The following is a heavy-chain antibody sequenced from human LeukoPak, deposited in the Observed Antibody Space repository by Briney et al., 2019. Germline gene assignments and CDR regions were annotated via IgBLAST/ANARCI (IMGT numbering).Heavy chain of an antibody. Sequence: GGSLRLSCAASGFTFSSYGMHWVRQAPGKGLERVAFIRYDGSNKYYADSVKGRFTISRDNSNNTLLLQMNSLRAEDTAVYYCARDAPRGYNYDLFDYWGQGTLVTVSS. D-gene: IGHD5-18*01. CDR1: GFTFSSYG. CDR3: ARDAPRGYNYDLFDY. V-gene: IGHV3-30*02. J-gene: IGHJ4*02. CDR2: IRYDGSNK.